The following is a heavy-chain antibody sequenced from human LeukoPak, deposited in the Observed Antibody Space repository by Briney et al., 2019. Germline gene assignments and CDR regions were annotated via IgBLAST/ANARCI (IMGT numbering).Heavy chain of an antibody. CDR3: ARRPCTGMVPRSWYFDL. CDR1: GFSLISYR. CDR2: IRVEVSEN. J-gene: IGHJ2*01. Sequence: GGSLRLACAASGFSLISYRMSWGSQPQGKGMEWEAIIRVEVSENFYVDSVNGRFTNSKDNAKNSLYLQMNSLRNEATAVYYCARRPCTGMVPRSWYFDLWGRGTLVTVSS. V-gene: IGHV3-7*05. D-gene: IGHD4/OR15-4a*01.